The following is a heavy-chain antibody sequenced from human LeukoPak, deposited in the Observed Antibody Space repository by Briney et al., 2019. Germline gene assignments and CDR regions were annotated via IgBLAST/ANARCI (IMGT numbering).Heavy chain of an antibody. CDR2: IYYTGST. Sequence: PSETLSLTCTVSGGSISGHYWSWLRQPPRKGLEWIGYIYYTGSTNYNPSLESRVTMSADTSKNQFSLKLSSVTAADTAAYYCARLAYRGPTVADFDSWGQGTLVTVSS. CDR1: GGSISGHY. V-gene: IGHV4-59*08. D-gene: IGHD4-23*01. CDR3: ARLAYRGPTVADFDS. J-gene: IGHJ4*02.